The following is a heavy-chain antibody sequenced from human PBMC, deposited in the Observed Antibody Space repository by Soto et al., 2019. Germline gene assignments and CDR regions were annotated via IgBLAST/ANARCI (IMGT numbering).Heavy chain of an antibody. D-gene: IGHD6-19*01. Sequence: QVQLVQSGAEVKKPGASVKVSCKASGYTFTIYYMHWVRQAPGQGLEWMGIINPSGGSTSYAQKFQGRVTMTRDASKSKVYLELSSLRAEDTAVYYCARPVQWLTSWDWFRPWGQGTLVTGSS. J-gene: IGHJ5*02. CDR2: INPSGGST. CDR3: ARPVQWLTSWDWFRP. CDR1: GYTFTIYY. V-gene: IGHV1-46*01.